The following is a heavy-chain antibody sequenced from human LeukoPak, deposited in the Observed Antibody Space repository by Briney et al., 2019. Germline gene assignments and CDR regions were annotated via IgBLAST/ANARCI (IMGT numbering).Heavy chain of an antibody. CDR2: IWYDGSNK. Sequence: GGSLRLPCAASGFTFSSYGMHWVRQAPGKGLEWVAVIWYDGSNKYYADSVKGRFAISRDNSKNTLYLQMNSLRAEDTAVYYCARDRVPAAQFDYWGQGTLVTVSS. CDR1: GFTFSSYG. CDR3: ARDRVPAAQFDY. D-gene: IGHD2-2*01. J-gene: IGHJ4*02. V-gene: IGHV3-33*01.